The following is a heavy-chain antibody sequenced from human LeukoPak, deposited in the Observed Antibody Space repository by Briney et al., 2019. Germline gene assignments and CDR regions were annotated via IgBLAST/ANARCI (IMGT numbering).Heavy chain of an antibody. CDR3: ARGPSGYHNT. Sequence: GGSLRLSCAASGFTFSSYSMNWVRQAPGKGLEWVAVISYDGSNKYYADSVKGRFTISRDNSKNTLYLQMNSLRAEDTAVYYCARGPSGYHNTGGQGTLVTVSS. CDR2: ISYDGSNK. J-gene: IGHJ4*02. V-gene: IGHV3-30*03. D-gene: IGHD5-12*01. CDR1: GFTFSSYS.